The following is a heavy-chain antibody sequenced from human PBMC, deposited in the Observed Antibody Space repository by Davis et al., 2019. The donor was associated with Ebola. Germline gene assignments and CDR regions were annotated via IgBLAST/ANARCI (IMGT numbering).Heavy chain of an antibody. J-gene: IGHJ6*03. CDR1: GFTFSSYA. D-gene: IGHD3-22*01. V-gene: IGHV3-64*02. CDR3: AKDPGGYYYDSSGYYRDYYYYMDV. CDR2: ISSNGGST. Sequence: GESLKISCAASGFTFSSYAMHWVRQAPGKGLEYVSAISSNGGSTYYADSVKGRFTISRDNSKNTLYLQMGSLRAEDMAVYYCAKDPGGYYYDSSGYYRDYYYYMDVWGKGTTVTVSS.